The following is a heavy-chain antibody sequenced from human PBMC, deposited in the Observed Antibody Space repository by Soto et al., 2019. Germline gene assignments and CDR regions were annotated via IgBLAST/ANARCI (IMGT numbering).Heavy chain of an antibody. Sequence: PGGSLRLSCAASGLTFSSYGMHWVRQAPGKGLEWVAVISYDGSNKYYADSVKGRFTISRDNSKNTLYLQMNSLRAEDTAVYYCAKGDHWNVDYWGQGTLVTVSS. CDR3: AKGDHWNVDY. D-gene: IGHD1-1*01. CDR1: GLTFSSYG. J-gene: IGHJ4*02. V-gene: IGHV3-30*18. CDR2: ISYDGSNK.